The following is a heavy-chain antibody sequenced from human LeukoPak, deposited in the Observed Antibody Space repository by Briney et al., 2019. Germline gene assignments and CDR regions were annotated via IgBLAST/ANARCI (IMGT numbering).Heavy chain of an antibody. CDR2: ISSSGGTI. J-gene: IGHJ4*02. CDR3: VWGGYRSFDY. D-gene: IGHD3-16*02. V-gene: IGHV3-11*01. Sequence: GGSLRLSCAVSGFTFSDYYINWIRQAPGKGLEWVSYISSSGGTIYYADSVKGRFTISRDNPKNSLYLQMNSLRAEDTAVYYCVWGGYRSFDYWGQGALVTVSS. CDR1: GFTFSDYY.